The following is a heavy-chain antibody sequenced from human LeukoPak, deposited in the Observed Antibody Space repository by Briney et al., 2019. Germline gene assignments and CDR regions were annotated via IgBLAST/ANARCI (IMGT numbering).Heavy chain of an antibody. CDR3: AIGGATVIDY. D-gene: IGHD4-17*01. CDR2: INSDGSST. V-gene: IGHV3-74*01. Sequence: PGGSLRLSCAASGFTFSNYWMHWVRQAPGKGLVWVSRINSDGSSTTSADSVKGRFTISRDNAKNTLYLQMNSLRAEDTAVYYCAIGGATVIDYWGQGTLVTVSS. CDR1: GFTFSNYW. J-gene: IGHJ4*02.